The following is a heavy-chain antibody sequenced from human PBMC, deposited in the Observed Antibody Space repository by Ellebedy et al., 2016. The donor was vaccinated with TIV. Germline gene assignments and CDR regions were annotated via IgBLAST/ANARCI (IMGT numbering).Heavy chain of an antibody. CDR1: GFKFSDYF. J-gene: IGHJ4*02. D-gene: IGHD3-16*01. Sequence: GGSLRLSCEGSGFKFSDYFMNWIRQVPGKGLEWLAYIGSSGTTIAHADSVKGRFTISRDNANNSVYLQMNSLRAEDTAVYYCARGTWSYELWGQGTLLTVSS. CDR2: IGSSGTTI. V-gene: IGHV3-11*01. CDR3: ARGTWSYEL.